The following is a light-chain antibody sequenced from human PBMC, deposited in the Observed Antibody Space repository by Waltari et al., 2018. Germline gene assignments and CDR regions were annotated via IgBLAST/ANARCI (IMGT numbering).Light chain of an antibody. CDR1: QSVSSSY. Sequence: EIVLTQSPGTLSLSPGERATLSCRASQSVSSSYLAWYQQKPGQAPRLLIYGASSRATGIPDRFSGSGSGTDFTLTISRLEPEDFALYYCQQYGYSLTFGGGTKVEIK. CDR2: GAS. V-gene: IGKV3-20*01. J-gene: IGKJ4*01. CDR3: QQYGYSLT.